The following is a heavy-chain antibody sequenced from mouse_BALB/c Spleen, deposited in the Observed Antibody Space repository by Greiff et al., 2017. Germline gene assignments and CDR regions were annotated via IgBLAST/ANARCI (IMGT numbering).Heavy chain of an antibody. J-gene: IGHJ2*01. CDR2: INPGGGGT. CDR3: ARDSTTVVPYYFDY. D-gene: IGHD1-1*01. CDR1: GYAFTNYL. V-gene: IGHV1-54*01. Sequence: QVQLQQSGAELVRPGTSVKVSCKASGYAFTNYLIEWVKQRPGQGLEWIGVINPGGGGTNYNEKFKGKATLTADKSSSTAYMQLSSLTSDDSAVYFCARDSTTVVPYYFDYWGQGTTLTVSS.